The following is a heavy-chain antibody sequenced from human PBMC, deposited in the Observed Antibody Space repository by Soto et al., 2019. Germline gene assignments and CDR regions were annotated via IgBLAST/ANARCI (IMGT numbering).Heavy chain of an antibody. CDR3: AQALVFTGGDGFDI. CDR1: GGSISTGGLY. D-gene: IGHD1-1*01. CDR2: IYYSGRT. Sequence: QVQLREWGPGLVKPSQTLSLKCSVSGGSISTGGLYWSWIRQHPRKGLEWIGDIYYSGRTYDNPSLTSRVTISIDSSKNQFALELTSVTAADTAVYYCAQALVFTGGDGFDIWGQWRLVTVS. V-gene: IGHV4-31*02. J-gene: IGHJ3*02.